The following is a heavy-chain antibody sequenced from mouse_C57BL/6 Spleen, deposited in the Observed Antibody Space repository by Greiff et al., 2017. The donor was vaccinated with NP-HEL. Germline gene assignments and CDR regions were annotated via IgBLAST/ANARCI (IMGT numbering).Heavy chain of an antibody. D-gene: IGHD2-4*01. CDR1: GYSITSDY. CDR3: ARSLYYDYDPWYFDV. J-gene: IGHJ1*03. CDR2: ISYSGST. Sequence: EVQLQQSGPGLAKPSQTLSLTCSVTGYSITSDYWNWIRKFPGNKLEYMGYISYSGSTYYNPSLKSRISITRDTSKNQYYLQLNSVTTEDTATYYGARSLYYDYDPWYFDVWGTGTTVTVSS. V-gene: IGHV3-8*01.